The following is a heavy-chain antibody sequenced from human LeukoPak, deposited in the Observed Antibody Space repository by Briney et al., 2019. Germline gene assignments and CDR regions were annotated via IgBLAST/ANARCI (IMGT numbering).Heavy chain of an antibody. J-gene: IGHJ4*02. CDR1: GYTFTSYT. Sequence: ASVKVSCKASGYTFTSYTMNWVRQAPGQGLEWMGWINTNTGNPTYAQGFTGRFVFSLDTSVSTAYLQISSLKAEDTAVYYCARAWYYDILTGPVPWGYFDYWGQGTLVTVSS. CDR3: ARAWYYDILTGPVPWGYFDY. CDR2: INTNTGNP. V-gene: IGHV7-4-1*02. D-gene: IGHD3-9*01.